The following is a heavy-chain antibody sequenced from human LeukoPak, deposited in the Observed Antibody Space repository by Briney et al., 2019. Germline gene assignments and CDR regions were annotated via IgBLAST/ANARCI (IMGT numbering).Heavy chain of an antibody. J-gene: IGHJ4*02. Sequence: EGSLRLSCAASGFTFSSYWMSWVRQAPGKGLEWVANIKQDGSEKYYVDSVKGRFTISRDNAKNSLYLQMNSLRAEDTAVYYCARLPSTVAGWFDYWGQGTLVTVSS. V-gene: IGHV3-7*01. CDR1: GFTFSSYW. CDR3: ARLPSTVAGWFDY. CDR2: IKQDGSEK. D-gene: IGHD6-19*01.